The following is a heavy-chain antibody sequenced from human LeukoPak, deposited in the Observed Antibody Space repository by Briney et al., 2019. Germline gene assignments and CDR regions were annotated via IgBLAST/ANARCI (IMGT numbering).Heavy chain of an antibody. CDR1: GVTFSNAW. V-gene: IGHV3-7*01. Sequence: GGSLRLSCAASGVTFSNAWMSWVRQAPGKGLEWVASIKQDGSEKYYVDSVKGRFTISRDNAKNSLYLQMNSLRAEDTALYYCARAPGEGWFDPWGQGTLVTVSS. CDR3: ARAPGEGWFDP. CDR2: IKQDGSEK. D-gene: IGHD4-17*01. J-gene: IGHJ5*02.